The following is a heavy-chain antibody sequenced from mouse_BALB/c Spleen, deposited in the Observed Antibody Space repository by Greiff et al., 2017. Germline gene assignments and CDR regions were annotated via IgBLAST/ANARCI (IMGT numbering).Heavy chain of an antibody. D-gene: IGHD1-2*01. J-gene: IGHJ1*01. CDR1: GFTFSSFG. V-gene: IGHV5-17*02. CDR2: ISSGSSTI. Sequence: EVQGVESGGGLVQPGGSRKLSCAASGFTFSSFGMHWVRQAPEKGLEWVAYISSGSSTIYYADTVKGRFTISRDNPKNTLFLQMTSLRSEDTAMYYCAREGGYGYWYFDVWGAGTTVTVSS. CDR3: AREGGYGYWYFDV.